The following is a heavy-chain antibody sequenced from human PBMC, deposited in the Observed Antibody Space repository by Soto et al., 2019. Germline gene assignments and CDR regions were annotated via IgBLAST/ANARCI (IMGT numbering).Heavy chain of an antibody. CDR1: GYTFTGYY. D-gene: IGHD6-13*01. J-gene: IGHJ3*02. CDR3: ARPVNPNTVGSGWSNDAFDI. V-gene: IGHV1-2*04. Sequence: ASVKVSCKASGYTFTGYYMHWVRQAPGQGLEWMGWINPNSGGTNYAQKFQGWVTMTRDTSISTAYMELSRLRSDDTAVYYCARPVNPNTVGSGWSNDAFDIWGQGTMVTVSS. CDR2: INPNSGGT.